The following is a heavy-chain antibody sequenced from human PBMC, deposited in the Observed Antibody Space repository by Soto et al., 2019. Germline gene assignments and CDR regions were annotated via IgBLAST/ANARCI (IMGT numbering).Heavy chain of an antibody. J-gene: IGHJ4*02. CDR3: ARSGGYSGSPIDY. D-gene: IGHD1-26*01. V-gene: IGHV1-3*01. Sequence: ASVKVSCKASGYTFTSYAMHWVRQAPGQRLEWMGWINPIIGNTNYAQKFQGRVTITGDESTSTAYMELSSLRSEDTAVYYCARSGGYSGSPIDYWGQGTLVTVSS. CDR2: INPIIGNT. CDR1: GYTFTSYA.